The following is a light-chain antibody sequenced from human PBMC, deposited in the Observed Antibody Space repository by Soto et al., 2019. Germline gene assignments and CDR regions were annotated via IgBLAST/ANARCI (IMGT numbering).Light chain of an antibody. CDR2: GNY. V-gene: IGLV1-44*01. Sequence: QSVLTQPPSASGTPGHRVTISCSGSRSNIGSDAVNWFQQLPGTTPKLLIYGNYQRPSGVPDRFSGSKSGTSASLAISGLQSEDEADYYCAAWDDSLNGYVLGSGTKLTVL. CDR1: RSNIGSDA. J-gene: IGLJ1*01. CDR3: AAWDDSLNGYV.